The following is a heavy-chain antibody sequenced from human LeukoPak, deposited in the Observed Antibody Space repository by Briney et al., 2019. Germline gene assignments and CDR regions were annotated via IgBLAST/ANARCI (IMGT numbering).Heavy chain of an antibody. CDR2: IYYSGST. V-gene: IGHV4-59*01. J-gene: IGHJ5*02. CDR3: ARGSRGYCSGGSCYSRWFDP. Sequence: SETLSLTCTVSGGSISSYYWSWIRQPPGKGLEWIGYIYYSGSTNYNPSLKSRVTISVDTSKNQFSLKLSSVTAADTAVYYCARGSRGYCSGGSCYSRWFDPWGQGTLVTVSS. D-gene: IGHD2-15*01. CDR1: GGSISSYY.